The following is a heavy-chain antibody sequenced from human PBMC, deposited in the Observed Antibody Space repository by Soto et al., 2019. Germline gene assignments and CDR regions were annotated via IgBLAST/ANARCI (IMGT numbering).Heavy chain of an antibody. J-gene: IGHJ3*02. CDR3: ARVIDKMIAARPDPFDI. CDR1: VFAFSSSE. V-gene: IGHV3-48*03. CDR2: ISSSGSTI. D-gene: IGHD6-6*01. Sequence: GPLRLSGAAHVFAFSSSEMNWVRQAPGKGLEWVSYISSSGSTIYYADSVKGRFTISRGNAKNSLYLQMNSLRAEDTAVYYCARVIDKMIAARPDPFDIWGQGTMVTVS.